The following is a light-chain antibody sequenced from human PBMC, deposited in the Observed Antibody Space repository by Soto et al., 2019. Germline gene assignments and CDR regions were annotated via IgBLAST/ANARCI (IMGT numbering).Light chain of an antibody. V-gene: IGKV3-20*01. CDR2: SVF. CDR3: QHYGHPRWT. Sequence: EMVLTQSPGTLSLSPGERATLHCRASQIGNTNYLAWYQQRPGQPPRLLIYSVFTRANGNPDRFSGSGSGTDFTLTISRLAPEDSALYYCQHYGHPRWTFGPGTRVEIK. J-gene: IGKJ1*01. CDR1: QIGNTNY.